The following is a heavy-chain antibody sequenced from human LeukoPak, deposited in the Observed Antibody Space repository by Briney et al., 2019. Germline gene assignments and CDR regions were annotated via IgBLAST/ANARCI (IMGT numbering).Heavy chain of an antibody. CDR3: ARASYCGGDCYLFDY. CDR2: IYYSGST. CDR1: RDSIYSINYY. J-gene: IGHJ4*02. Sequence: PPETLSLTCTLSRDSIYSINYYWGWIRQPPGEGLGWFVSIYYSGSTYHNSSLKSRVTISVDTPKNQFSLKLSSLTAADTAVYYCARASYCGGDCYLFDYWGQGALVTVFS. V-gene: IGHV4-39*01. D-gene: IGHD2-21*02.